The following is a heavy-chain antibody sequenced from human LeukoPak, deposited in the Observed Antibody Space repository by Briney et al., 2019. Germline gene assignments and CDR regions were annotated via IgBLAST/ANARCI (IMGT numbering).Heavy chain of an antibody. CDR3: ARTLFGGPHDH. Sequence: ASVKVSCKASGSTFTDFYMCWVRQAPGQGLEWMGWTNLNSGDTHYAQKFQGRVTMTRDTSIATAYMELSSLTSDDTAVYYCARTLFGGPHDHWGQGTLVTVSS. CDR1: GSTFTDFY. CDR2: TNLNSGDT. V-gene: IGHV1-2*02. D-gene: IGHD3-10*01. J-gene: IGHJ4*02.